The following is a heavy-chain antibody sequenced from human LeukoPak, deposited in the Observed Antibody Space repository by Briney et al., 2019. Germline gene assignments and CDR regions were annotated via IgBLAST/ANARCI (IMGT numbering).Heavy chain of an antibody. CDR2: INHSGST. V-gene: IGHV4-34*01. Sequence: IPSETLSLTCAVYGGSFSGYYWSWIRQPPGKGLEWIGEINHSGSTNYNPSLKSRVTISVDTSKNRFSLKLSSVTAADTAVYYCAREGEAVAGYYFDYWGQGTLVTVSS. CDR1: GGSFSGYY. J-gene: IGHJ4*02. D-gene: IGHD6-19*01. CDR3: AREGEAVAGYYFDY.